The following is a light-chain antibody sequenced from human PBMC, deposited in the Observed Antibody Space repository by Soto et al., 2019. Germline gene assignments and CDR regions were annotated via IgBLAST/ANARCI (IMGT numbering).Light chain of an antibody. CDR2: VAS. CDR1: QSVRSSC. V-gene: IGKV3-20*01. J-gene: IGKJ1*01. Sequence: DILLTQSPATRSVSPVQQATFSCRAVQSVRSSCLAWYQQKPGQAPRLLIYVASSRATGVPDRFTCRGSGTDFTLTIPSLAPEDFAVYYCHHLDDSPPWTFGQGTKVDIK. CDR3: HHLDDSPPWT.